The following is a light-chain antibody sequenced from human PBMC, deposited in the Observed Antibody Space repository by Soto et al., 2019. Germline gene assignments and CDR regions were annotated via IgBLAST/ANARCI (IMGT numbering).Light chain of an antibody. Sequence: EIVLTQSPGTLSLSPGERATLSCRASHSVSSSYLAWYQQKPGQAPRLLIYGASSRATGIPDRFSGSGSGTDFTLTISRLEPEDFAEYYWQQYGSSPPITFGQGTRLEIK. J-gene: IGKJ5*01. CDR2: GAS. CDR3: QQYGSSPPIT. V-gene: IGKV3-20*01. CDR1: HSVSSSY.